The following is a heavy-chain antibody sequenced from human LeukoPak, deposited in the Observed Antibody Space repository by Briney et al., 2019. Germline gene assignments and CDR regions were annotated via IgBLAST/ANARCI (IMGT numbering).Heavy chain of an antibody. J-gene: IGHJ5*02. V-gene: IGHV3-23*01. CDR1: GFTFSSYA. CDR3: AKDSNGARFDP. D-gene: IGHD2-8*01. Sequence: GGSLRLSCAASGFTFSSYAMSWVRQAPGKGLEWVSGFSATGGNTYYADSVKGRFTISRDNSKNTLYLQMDSLRAEDTAVYYCAKDSNGARFDPWGQGTLVTVSS. CDR2: FSATGGNT.